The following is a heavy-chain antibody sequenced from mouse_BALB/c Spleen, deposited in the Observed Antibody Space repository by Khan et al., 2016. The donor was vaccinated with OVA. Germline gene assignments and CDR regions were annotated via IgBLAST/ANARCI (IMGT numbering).Heavy chain of an antibody. CDR3: AGLAYYYNSEGFAY. Sequence: EVELVESGGDLVKPGGSLKLSCAASGFTFSTYGMSWVRQTPDKRLEWVATISSGGSYTYYPDSVTGRFTISRDNAKNTLYLQMSSLKSEDTAMYYCAGLAYYYNSEGFAYWGQGTLVTVSA. D-gene: IGHD1-1*01. J-gene: IGHJ3*01. CDR2: ISSGGSYT. V-gene: IGHV5-6*01. CDR1: GFTFSTYG.